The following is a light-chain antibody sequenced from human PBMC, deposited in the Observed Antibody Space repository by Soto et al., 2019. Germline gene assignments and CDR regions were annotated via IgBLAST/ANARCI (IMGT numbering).Light chain of an antibody. J-gene: IGKJ2*01. V-gene: IGKV1-5*03. CDR3: QQHNTYSRT. CDR2: KAS. CDR1: QSISSW. Sequence: DIQMTQSPSTLSASVGDRVTITCRASQSISSWLAWYQQKPGKAPKLLIYKASSLESRVPSRFSGSGSGTEFTLTISSLQPDDFATYYCQQHNTYSRTFGQGTNLEIK.